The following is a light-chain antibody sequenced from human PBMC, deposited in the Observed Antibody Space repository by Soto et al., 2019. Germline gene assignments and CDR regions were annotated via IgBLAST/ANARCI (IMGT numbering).Light chain of an antibody. CDR1: QSVSSY. CDR3: QQRGNWPRT. J-gene: IGKJ1*01. V-gene: IGKV3-11*01. CDR2: DAS. Sequence: EIVLTQSPATLSLSPGERATLSCRASQSVSSYLAWYQQKPGQAPRLLIYDASKRATGIPARFSGSGSGTDFTLTISNLEPEDFVVYYCQQRGNWPRTFGQGTKVDIK.